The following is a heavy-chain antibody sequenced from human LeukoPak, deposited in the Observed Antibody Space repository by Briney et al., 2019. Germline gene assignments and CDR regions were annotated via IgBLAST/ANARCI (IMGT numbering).Heavy chain of an antibody. CDR1: RFTLSNYN. D-gene: IGHD2-21*01. CDR3: VRGDWYFES. V-gene: IGHV3-48*04. CDR2: ISRSSTTI. Sequence: GGSLRLSCAASRFTLSNYNMNWVRQAPGKGLEWVSYISRSSTTIYYADSVKGRFTISRDNARKSLYLQMSSLRPQDTAVYFCVRGDWYFESWGQGTLVTVSS. J-gene: IGHJ4*02.